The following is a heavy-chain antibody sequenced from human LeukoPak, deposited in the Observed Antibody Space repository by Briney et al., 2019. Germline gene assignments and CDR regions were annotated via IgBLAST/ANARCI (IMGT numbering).Heavy chain of an antibody. CDR1: GFTFSSYA. D-gene: IGHD1-1*01. Sequence: GGSLRLSCAASGFTFSSYAMHWVRQAPGKGLEWVAVISYDGSNKYYADSVKGRFTISRDNSKNTLYLQMNSLRAEDTAVYYCARPQWGGNWNDEGPYNWFDPWGQGTLVTVSS. CDR3: ARPQWGGNWNDEGPYNWFDP. J-gene: IGHJ5*02. V-gene: IGHV3-30-3*01. CDR2: ISYDGSNK.